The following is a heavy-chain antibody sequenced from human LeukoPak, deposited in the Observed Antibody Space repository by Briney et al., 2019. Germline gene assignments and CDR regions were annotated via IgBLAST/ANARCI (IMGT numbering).Heavy chain of an antibody. Sequence: GASVKVSCRASGGTFSSYAISWVRQAPGQGLEWMGGIIPIFGTANYAQKFQGRVTITADESTSTAYMELSSLRSEDTAVYYCARGYCSGSSCQGFDYWGQGTLVTVSS. V-gene: IGHV1-69*13. D-gene: IGHD2-15*01. CDR2: IIPIFGTA. J-gene: IGHJ4*02. CDR1: GGTFSSYA. CDR3: ARGYCSGSSCQGFDY.